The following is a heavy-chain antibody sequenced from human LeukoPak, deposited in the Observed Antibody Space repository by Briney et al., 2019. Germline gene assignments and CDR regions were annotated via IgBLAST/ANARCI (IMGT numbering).Heavy chain of an antibody. V-gene: IGHV1-2*02. CDR3: ARDRVLWGSGSFDY. Sequence: GASVKVSCKASGYTFTGYYMHWVRQAPGQGLEWMGWINPNSGGTNYAQKFQGRVTMTRDTSISTAYMELSRLRSDDTAVYYCARDRVLWGSGSFDYWGQGTLVTVSS. D-gene: IGHD3-10*01. CDR1: GYTFTGYY. CDR2: INPNSGGT. J-gene: IGHJ4*02.